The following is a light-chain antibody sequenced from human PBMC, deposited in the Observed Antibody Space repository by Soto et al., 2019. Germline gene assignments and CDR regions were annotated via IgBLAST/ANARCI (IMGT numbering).Light chain of an antibody. CDR2: DNN. J-gene: IGLJ1*01. V-gene: IGLV1-51*01. Sequence: QSVLTQPASVSGSPGQSITISCTGTSSDVGGYNYVCWYQQFPGTAPKLVIYDNNRRPSGIPDRFSGSKSGTSATLAITGLQTGDEADYYCETWDTSLSAYVFGTGTKVTVL. CDR3: ETWDTSLSAYV. CDR1: SSDVGGYNY.